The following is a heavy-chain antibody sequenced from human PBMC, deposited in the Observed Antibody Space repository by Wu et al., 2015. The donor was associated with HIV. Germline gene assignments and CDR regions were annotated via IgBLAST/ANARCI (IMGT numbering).Heavy chain of an antibody. D-gene: IGHD4-23*01. CDR1: GGTFSTYA. Sequence: QVQLVQSGAEVKMPGSSLKVSCKASGGTFSTYAISWVRQAPGQGLEWMGRIIPIFGTTNYAQKFQGRLTINADESTSTAHMELSSLRSEDTAVYYCARTDGLVDGGNSGYDYWGQGTLVTVSS. V-gene: IGHV1-69*13. CDR2: IIPIFGTT. J-gene: IGHJ4*02. CDR3: ARTDGLVDGGNSGYDY.